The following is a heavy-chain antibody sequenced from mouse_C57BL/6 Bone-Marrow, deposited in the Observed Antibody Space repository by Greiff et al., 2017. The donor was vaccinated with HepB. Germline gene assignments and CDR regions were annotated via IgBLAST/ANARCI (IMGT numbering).Heavy chain of an antibody. CDR2: IYPRSGNT. D-gene: IGHD1-1*01. Sequence: VQLQQSGAELARPGASVKLSCKASGYTFTSYGISWVKQRTGQGLEWIGEIYPRSGNTYYNEKFKGKATLTADKSSSTAYMELRSLTSEDSAVYFCATNYVGWFAYCGQGTLVTVSA. J-gene: IGHJ3*01. V-gene: IGHV1-81*01. CDR3: ATNYVGWFAY. CDR1: GYTFTSYG.